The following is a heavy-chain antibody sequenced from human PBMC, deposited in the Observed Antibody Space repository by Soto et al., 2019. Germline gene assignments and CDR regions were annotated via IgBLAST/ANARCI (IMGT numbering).Heavy chain of an antibody. Sequence: PSETLPLTCPVSGVCISSGGYYWTWIRQHPGKGLEWSGNIYYSGRTYYNPSLKSRVILSVDTSKNHFSLTLRSVTAADSAMYYCASVIGGDSKYYFDFWDQGALV. D-gene: IGHD2-21*02. CDR2: IYYSGRT. J-gene: IGHJ4*02. CDR1: GVCISSGGYY. CDR3: ASVIGGDSKYYFDF. V-gene: IGHV4-31*03.